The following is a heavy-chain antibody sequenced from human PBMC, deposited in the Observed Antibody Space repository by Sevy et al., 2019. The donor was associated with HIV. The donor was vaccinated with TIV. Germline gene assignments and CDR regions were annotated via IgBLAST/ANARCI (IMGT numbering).Heavy chain of an antibody. D-gene: IGHD3-22*01. CDR2: ISSSSYI. J-gene: IGHJ3*02. V-gene: IGHV3-21*01. Sequence: GGSLRLSCAASGFTFSSYSMNWVRQAPGKGLEWVSSISSSSYIYYADSVKGRFTISRDNAKNSLYLQMNSLRAEDTAVYYCARTIITMIVVVTAIPDAFDIWGQGTMVTVSS. CDR1: GFTFSSYS. CDR3: ARTIITMIVVVTAIPDAFDI.